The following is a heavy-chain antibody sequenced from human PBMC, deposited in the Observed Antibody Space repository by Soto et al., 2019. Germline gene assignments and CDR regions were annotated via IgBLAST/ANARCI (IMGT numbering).Heavy chain of an antibody. CDR3: AKDPSWQGGGYYYYGMDV. V-gene: IGHV3-30*18. Sequence: GGSLRLSCAASGFTFSSYGMHWVRQAPGKGLEWVAVISYDGSNKYYADSVKGRFTISRDNSKNTLYLQMNSLRAEDTAVYYCAKDPSWQGGGYYYYGMDVWGQGTTVTVYS. J-gene: IGHJ6*02. CDR1: GFTFSSYG. D-gene: IGHD1-26*01. CDR2: ISYDGSNK.